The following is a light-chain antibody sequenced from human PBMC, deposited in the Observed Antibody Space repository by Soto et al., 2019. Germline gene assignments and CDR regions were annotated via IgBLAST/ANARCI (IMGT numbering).Light chain of an antibody. CDR1: SSDVGSYNL. CDR3: CSYAGSSTLV. J-gene: IGLJ2*01. Sequence: QSALTQPASVSGSPGQSITISCTGTSSDVGSYNLVSWYQQHPGKAPKLMIYECSKRPSGVSNRFSGSKSGNTASLTISGLQAEDEAYYYCCSYAGSSTLVFGGGTKLTV. V-gene: IGLV2-23*01. CDR2: ECS.